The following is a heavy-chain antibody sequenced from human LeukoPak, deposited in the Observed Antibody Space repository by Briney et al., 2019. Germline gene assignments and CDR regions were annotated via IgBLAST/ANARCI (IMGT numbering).Heavy chain of an antibody. CDR2: INHSGSA. CDR1: GGSLSGPY. D-gene: IGHD3-3*01. J-gene: IGHJ4*02. Sequence: SETLSLTCAVYGGSLSGPYWSWIRQPPGKGLEWIGEINHSGSANYNPSLKSRVTLSIDKFKNQFSLNLNSVTAADTAVYYCARARRDSGYYKVDYWGQGTLVTVSS. CDR3: ARARRDSGYYKVDY. V-gene: IGHV4-34*01.